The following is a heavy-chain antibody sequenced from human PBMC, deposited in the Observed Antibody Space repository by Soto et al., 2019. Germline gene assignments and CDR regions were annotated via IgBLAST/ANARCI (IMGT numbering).Heavy chain of an antibody. V-gene: IGHV5-10-1*01. CDR2: IDPSDSYS. J-gene: IGHJ5*02. Sequence: GESLKISCKGSGYGFTNYWMSWVRQLPGKGLEWMGRIDPSDSYSDYSPSFQGHVTISVDKSINTAYLQWSSLKASDTALYYCARLSSGNWFDHWGQGTLVTVSS. CDR1: GYGFTNYW. D-gene: IGHD6-25*01. CDR3: ARLSSGNWFDH.